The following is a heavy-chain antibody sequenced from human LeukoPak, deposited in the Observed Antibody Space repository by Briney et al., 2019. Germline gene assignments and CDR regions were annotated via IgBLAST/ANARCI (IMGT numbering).Heavy chain of an antibody. CDR1: GYSFTAYF. CDR2: INPNSDGT. CDR3: ARVSRFFDWLPPFVY. J-gene: IGHJ4*02. V-gene: IGHV1-2*02. Sequence: ASVKVSCKASGYSFTAYFVHWVRQAPGQGLEWMGWINPNSDGTNYAQNFQGRVTMTADPSISTAYMELSRLSSDGTAVYYCARVSRFFDWLPPFVYWGQGTLVTVSS. D-gene: IGHD3-9*01.